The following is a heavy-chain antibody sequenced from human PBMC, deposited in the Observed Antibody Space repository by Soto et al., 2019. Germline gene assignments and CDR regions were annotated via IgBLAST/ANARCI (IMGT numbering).Heavy chain of an antibody. CDR3: AIDQGAYGMDV. Sequence: QVQLVQSGAEVKKPGASVKVSCKASGYTFTSYGISWVRQAPGQGLEWMGWISAYNGNTNYAQKLQGRVTMTTDTSTSTAYLELRSLRSADTAVYYCAIDQGAYGMDVWGQGTTVTVSS. V-gene: IGHV1-18*01. CDR2: ISAYNGNT. D-gene: IGHD3-16*01. CDR1: GYTFTSYG. J-gene: IGHJ6*02.